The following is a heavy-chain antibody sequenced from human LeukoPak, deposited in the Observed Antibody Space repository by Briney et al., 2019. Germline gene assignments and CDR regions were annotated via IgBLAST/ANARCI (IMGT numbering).Heavy chain of an antibody. CDR2: IYYSGST. V-gene: IGHV4-39*01. J-gene: IGHJ4*02. CDR1: GDSISSSSYY. D-gene: IGHD3-10*01. CDR3: ARRYGSGSYYKYYFDY. Sequence: PSETLSLTCTVSGDSISSSSYYWGWIRQPPGKGLEWIGSIYYSGSTYYNPSLKSRVTISVDTSKNQFSLKLSSVTAADTAVYYCARRYGSGSYYKYYFDYWGQGTLVTVSS.